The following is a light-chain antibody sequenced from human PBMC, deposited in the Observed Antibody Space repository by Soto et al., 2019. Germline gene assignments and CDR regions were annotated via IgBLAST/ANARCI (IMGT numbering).Light chain of an antibody. Sequence: EIALTQSPASLCLSPGERASLXCRASQSVSSNLAWYQQKPGQAPRLLIYDASNRAHGIPARFSGSGSATAFTPPISSLEPEDFAVYYGQQRSNWPPTFGGGTKVDIK. V-gene: IGKV3-11*01. CDR3: QQRSNWPPT. J-gene: IGKJ4*01. CDR2: DAS. CDR1: QSVSSN.